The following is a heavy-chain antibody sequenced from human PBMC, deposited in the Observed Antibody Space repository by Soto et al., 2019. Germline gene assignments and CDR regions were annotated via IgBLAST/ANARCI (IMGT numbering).Heavy chain of an antibody. CDR3: ARHSGSPTWIDY. Sequence: SETLSLTCTVSGGSISSSSYYWGWIRQPPGKGLEWIVSIYYSGSTYYNPSLKSRVTISVDTSKNQFSLKLSSVTAADTGVYYCARHSGSPTWIDYWGQGTLVTVSS. CDR2: IYYSGST. V-gene: IGHV4-39*01. CDR1: GGSISSSSYY. D-gene: IGHD1-26*01. J-gene: IGHJ4*02.